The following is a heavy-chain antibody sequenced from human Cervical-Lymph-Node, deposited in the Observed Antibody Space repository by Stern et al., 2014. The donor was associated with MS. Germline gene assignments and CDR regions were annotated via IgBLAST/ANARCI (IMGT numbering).Heavy chain of an antibody. CDR2: INGHTGDT. J-gene: IGHJ4*02. V-gene: IGHV1-2*02. D-gene: IGHD4-17*01. CDR3: AREGRSTVTTAAAY. CDR1: GYTFSAYY. Sequence: VQLVESGTEVKKPGASVKVSCKASGYTFSAYYVHWVRQAPGQGLEGMGGINGHTGDTNYAQKFQGRVTMDRDPSISTAYLELASLRSDDTAVYYCAREGRSTVTTAAAYWGQGTLVTVSS.